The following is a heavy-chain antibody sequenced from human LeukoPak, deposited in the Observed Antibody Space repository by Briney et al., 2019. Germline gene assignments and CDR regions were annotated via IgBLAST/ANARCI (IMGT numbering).Heavy chain of an antibody. J-gene: IGHJ4*02. D-gene: IGHD3-3*01. CDR2: INHSGST. V-gene: IGHV4-34*01. CDR3: ARAGVMRRTYYDFWSGYHPFDH. Sequence: SETLSLTCAVYGGSFSGYYWSWIRQPPGKGLEWIGEINHSGSTNYNPSLKSRVTISVDTSKNQFSLKLSSVTAADTAVYYCARAGVMRRTYYDFWSGYHPFDHWGQGTLVTVSS. CDR1: GGSFSGYY.